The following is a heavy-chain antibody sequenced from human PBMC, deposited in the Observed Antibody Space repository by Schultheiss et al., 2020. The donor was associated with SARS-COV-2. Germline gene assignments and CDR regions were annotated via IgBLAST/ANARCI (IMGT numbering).Heavy chain of an antibody. D-gene: IGHD2-2*01. V-gene: IGHV4-59*01. CDR1: GGSFSGYY. CDR2: IYYSGST. CDR3: ARDSRVVPAYLDY. Sequence: SETLSLTCAVYGGSFSGYYWSWIRQHPGKGLEWIGYIYYSGSTNYNPSLKSRVTISVDTSKNQFSLKLSSVTAADTAVYYCARDSRVVPAYLDYWGQGTLVTVSS. J-gene: IGHJ4*02.